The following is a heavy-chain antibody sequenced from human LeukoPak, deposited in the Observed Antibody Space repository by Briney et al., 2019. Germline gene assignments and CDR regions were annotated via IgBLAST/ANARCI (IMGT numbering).Heavy chain of an antibody. D-gene: IGHD2-2*01. CDR1: GYSISSGYC. CDR3: ARQRGDCSSTSCYAPN. Sequence: KTSETLSLTCAVSGYSISSGYCWGWIRQPPGKGLEWIGSIYHSGSTYYNPSLKSRVTISVDTSKNQFSLKLSSVTAADTAVYYCARQRGDCSSTSCYAPNWGQGTLVTVSS. V-gene: IGHV4-38-2*01. CDR2: IYHSGST. J-gene: IGHJ4*02.